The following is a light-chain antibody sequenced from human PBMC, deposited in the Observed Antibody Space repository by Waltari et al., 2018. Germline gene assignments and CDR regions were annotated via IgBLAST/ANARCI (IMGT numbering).Light chain of an antibody. CDR3: QQYGSSVLYT. V-gene: IGKV3-20*01. CDR2: GAS. CDR1: QSLTKKY. J-gene: IGKJ2*01. Sequence: EIVLTQSPGTLSLSPGERATVSCRASQSLTKKYLAWYQQKPGQAPRLLIYGASSRAAGIPDRFSGSGSGTDSTLTISRLEPEDSAVYYCQQYGSSVLYTFGQGTKLEIK.